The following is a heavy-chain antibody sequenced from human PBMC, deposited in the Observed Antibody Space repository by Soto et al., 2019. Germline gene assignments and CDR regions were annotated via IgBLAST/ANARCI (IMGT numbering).Heavy chain of an antibody. Sequence: SETLSLTCTVSGGSISSYYLSWIRQPPGKGLEWIGYIYYSGSTNYNPSLKSRVTISVDTSKNQFSLKLSSVTAADTAVYYCARLVPFPAAGMGSFDYWGQGTLVTVSS. CDR1: GGSISSYY. CDR3: ARLVPFPAAGMGSFDY. CDR2: IYYSGST. J-gene: IGHJ4*02. V-gene: IGHV4-59*08. D-gene: IGHD6-13*01.